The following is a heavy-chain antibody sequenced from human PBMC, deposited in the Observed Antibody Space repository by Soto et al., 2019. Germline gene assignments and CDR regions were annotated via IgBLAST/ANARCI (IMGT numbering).Heavy chain of an antibody. CDR1: GYSISSGYY. J-gene: IGHJ4*02. D-gene: IGHD3-9*01. CDR3: ARVYRRYDIFGPHFDY. Sequence: SETLSLTCAVSGYSISSGYYWGWIRQPPGKGLEWIGSIYHSGSTYYNPSLKSRVTISVDTSKNQFSLKLSSVTAADTAVYYCARVYRRYDIFGPHFDYWGQGTLVTVSS. CDR2: IYHSGST. V-gene: IGHV4-38-2*01.